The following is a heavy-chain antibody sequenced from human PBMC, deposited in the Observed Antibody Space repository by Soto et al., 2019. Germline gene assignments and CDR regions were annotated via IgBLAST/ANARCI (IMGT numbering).Heavy chain of an antibody. J-gene: IGHJ4*02. CDR2: ISWNSGSI. V-gene: IGHV3-9*01. CDR3: AKAVGSYGNFDY. D-gene: IGHD5-18*01. CDR1: GFTFDDYA. Sequence: EVQLVESGGGLVQPGRSLRLSCAASGFTFDDYAMHWVRQAPGKGLEWVSGISWNSGSIGYADSVKGRFTISRDNAKNSLYLQMNSLRAEDTALYYRAKAVGSYGNFDYWGQGTLVTVSS.